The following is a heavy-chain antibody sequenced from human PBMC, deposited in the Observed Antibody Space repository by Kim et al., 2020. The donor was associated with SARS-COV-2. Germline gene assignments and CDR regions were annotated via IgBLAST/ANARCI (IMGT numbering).Heavy chain of an antibody. CDR1: GFTFSSYA. Sequence: GALRLSCAASGFTFSSYAMHWVRQAPGKGLEWVALISYDGSDKYYADSVKGRFTISRDNSKSTVYLQLDSLRAEDTAVYYCARGGIVRTNNWFDPWGQGTLVTVSS. D-gene: IGHD1-26*01. CDR3: ARGGIVRTNNWFDP. J-gene: IGHJ5*02. CDR2: ISYDGSDK. V-gene: IGHV3-30*03.